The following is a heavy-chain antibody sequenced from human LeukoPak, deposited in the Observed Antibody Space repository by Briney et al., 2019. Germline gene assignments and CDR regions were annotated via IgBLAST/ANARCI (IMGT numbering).Heavy chain of an antibody. CDR3: TRDFYSSSWD. D-gene: IGHD6-13*01. Sequence: GGSLRLSCAASGFTFSGYWMNWVRQAPGKGLVWVSRINSDGNDATYADSVKGRFTSSRDNAKKMLFLQMTSLRAEDTAVYYCTRDFYSSSWDWGQGTLVTVSS. CDR1: GFTFSGYW. V-gene: IGHV3-74*01. J-gene: IGHJ1*01. CDR2: INSDGNDA.